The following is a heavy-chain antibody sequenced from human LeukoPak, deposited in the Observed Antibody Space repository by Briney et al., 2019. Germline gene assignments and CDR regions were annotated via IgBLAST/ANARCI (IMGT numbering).Heavy chain of an antibody. CDR3: GGVGIHLLGAFDI. CDR2: ISSSGSTI. D-gene: IGHD5-18*01. Sequence: PAGSLRLSCAASGFTFSSYEMNWVRQAPGKGLEWVSYISSSGSTIYYADSVKGRFTISRDNAKNSLYLQMNSLRAEDTAVYYCGGVGIHLLGAFDIWGQGTMVTVSS. V-gene: IGHV3-48*03. J-gene: IGHJ3*02. CDR1: GFTFSSYE.